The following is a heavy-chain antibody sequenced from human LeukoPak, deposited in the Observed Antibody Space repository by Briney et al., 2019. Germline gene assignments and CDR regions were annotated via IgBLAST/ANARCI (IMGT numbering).Heavy chain of an antibody. D-gene: IGHD6-13*01. V-gene: IGHV1-8*01. CDR3: ARGRQQLVSFDP. Sequence: ASVKVSCKASGYTFTSYDINWVRQATGQGLEWMGWMNPNSGNTGYAQKFQGRVTMTRNTSIGTAYMELSSLRSEDTAVYYCARGRQQLVSFDPWGQGTLVTVSS. J-gene: IGHJ5*02. CDR1: GYTFTSYD. CDR2: MNPNSGNT.